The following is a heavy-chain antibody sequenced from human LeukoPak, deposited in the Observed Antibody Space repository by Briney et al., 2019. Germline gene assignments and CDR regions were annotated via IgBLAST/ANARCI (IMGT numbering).Heavy chain of an antibody. J-gene: IGHJ5*02. V-gene: IGHV3-23*01. CDR3: AKAPYCSSTSCSRP. CDR2: TSGSGGST. CDR1: GFTFSSYA. Sequence: GGSLRLSCAASGFTFSSYAMSWVRQAPGKGLEWVSATSGSGGSTYYADSVKGRFTISRDNSKNTLYLQMNSLRAEDTAVYYCAKAPYCSSTSCSRPWGQGTLVTVSS. D-gene: IGHD2-2*01.